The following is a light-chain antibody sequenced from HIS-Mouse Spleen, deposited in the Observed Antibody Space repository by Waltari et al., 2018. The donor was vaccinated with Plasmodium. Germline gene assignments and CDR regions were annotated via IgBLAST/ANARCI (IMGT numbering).Light chain of an antibody. Sequence: EIVLTHSPGTLSLSPGDRATLSCRASQSVSSSYLAWYQQKPGQAPRLLIYGASSRATGIPDRFSGSGSGTDFTLTISRLEPEDFAVYYCQQYGSSGTFGQGTKVEIK. CDR1: QSVSSSY. CDR3: QQYGSSGT. CDR2: GAS. V-gene: IGKV3-20*01. J-gene: IGKJ1*01.